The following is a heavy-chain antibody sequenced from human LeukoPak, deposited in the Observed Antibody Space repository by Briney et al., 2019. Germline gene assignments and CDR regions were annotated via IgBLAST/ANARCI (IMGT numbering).Heavy chain of an antibody. CDR1: GYSITSSSW. Sequence: SETLSLTCAVSGYSITSSSWWGWIRQPPGEGLEWIGYIYHSGTTYYNPSLQSRVTMSVDTSKNQFSLKLSSVTAVDTAVYYCARKENVYYYFDYWGQGTLVTASS. V-gene: IGHV4-28*01. CDR3: ARKENVYYYFDY. CDR2: IYHSGTT. J-gene: IGHJ4*02. D-gene: IGHD3-10*01.